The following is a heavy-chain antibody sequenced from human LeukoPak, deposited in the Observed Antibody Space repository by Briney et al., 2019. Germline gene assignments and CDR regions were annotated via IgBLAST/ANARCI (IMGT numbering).Heavy chain of an antibody. CDR2: INPNSGGT. J-gene: IGHJ6*03. CDR3: ARGGGYSSSWYVDYYMDV. D-gene: IGHD6-13*01. CDR1: GYTFTGYF. V-gene: IGHV1-2*02. Sequence: ASVKVSCEASGYTFTGYFIHWVRQAPGQGLEWMGWINPNSGGTNYAQKFQGRVIMTRDTSISTAYMELSRLRSDDTAVYYCARGGGYSSSWYVDYYMDVWGKGTTVTISS.